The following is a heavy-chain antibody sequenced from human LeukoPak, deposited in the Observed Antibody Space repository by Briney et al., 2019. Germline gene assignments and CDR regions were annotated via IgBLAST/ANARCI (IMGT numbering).Heavy chain of an antibody. V-gene: IGHV3-23*01. CDR1: GFTFSSSG. CDR3: AKDLRNGDNYGFLDY. CDR2: IHASSGRA. D-gene: IGHD4/OR15-4a*01. Sequence: GGSLRLSCAASGFTFSSSGMSWVRQTADKGLEWVSSIHASSGRAYYADSVKGRFTVSRDNSKNTLYLQMNSLRVEDTAIYYCAKDLRNGDNYGFLDYWGQGTLVTVSP. J-gene: IGHJ4*02.